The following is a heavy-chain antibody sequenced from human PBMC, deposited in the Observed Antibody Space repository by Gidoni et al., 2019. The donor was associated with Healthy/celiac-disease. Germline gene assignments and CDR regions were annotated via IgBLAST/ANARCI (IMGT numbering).Heavy chain of an antibody. D-gene: IGHD3-3*01. Sequence: EVQLVESGGGLVQPGRSLRLSWAASGFTFDDYAMHWVRQAPGKGLEWVSGISWNSGSIGYADSVKGRFNISRDNAKNSLYLQMNSLRAEDTALYYCAKDTLAYDFWSGYTFDPWGQGTLVTVSS. J-gene: IGHJ5*02. CDR3: AKDTLAYDFWSGYTFDP. CDR1: GFTFDDYA. CDR2: ISWNSGSI. V-gene: IGHV3-9*01.